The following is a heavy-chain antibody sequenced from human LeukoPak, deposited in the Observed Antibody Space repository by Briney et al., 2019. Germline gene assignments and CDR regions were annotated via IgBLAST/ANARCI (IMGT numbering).Heavy chain of an antibody. Sequence: PGGSLRLSCAASGFTFSSYGMHWVRQAPGKGLEGVAFIRYDGSNKYYADSVKGRFTISRDNSKNTLYLQMNSLRAEDTAVYYCAKDGEQQRTYYYYMDVWGKGTTVTISS. CDR2: IRYDGSNK. CDR1: GFTFSSYG. V-gene: IGHV3-30*02. CDR3: AKDGEQQRTYYYYMDV. D-gene: IGHD6-13*01. J-gene: IGHJ6*03.